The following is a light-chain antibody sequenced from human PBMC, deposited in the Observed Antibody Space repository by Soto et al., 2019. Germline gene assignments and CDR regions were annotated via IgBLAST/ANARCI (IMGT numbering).Light chain of an antibody. CDR2: GAS. J-gene: IGKJ4*01. Sequence: EIVLTHSPATLSFSPGEIATLSFRASQSVSSYLAWYQQKPGQAPRLLIYGASNRATGIPARFSGSGSGTDFTLTISSLEPEDSAVYYCLQRSNWLTFGGGTKVDIK. CDR3: LQRSNWLT. CDR1: QSVSSY. V-gene: IGKV3-11*01.